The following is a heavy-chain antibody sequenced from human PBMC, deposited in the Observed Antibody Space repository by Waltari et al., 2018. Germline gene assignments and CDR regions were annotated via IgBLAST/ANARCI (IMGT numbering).Heavy chain of an antibody. V-gene: IGHV1-46*01. CDR3: AKGGDGGNWFDP. CDR2: INPSGGDT. Sequence: QVQLMQSGAEVKKPGASVKVSCKASGHTLTTYYLHWVRQTPGQGLEWMGMINPSGGDTSYEQKFRGKVTMTRDTSTSTVYMELRSLRFEDTAVYYCAKGGDGGNWFDPWGQGTLVTVSS. D-gene: IGHD3-16*01. J-gene: IGHJ5*02. CDR1: GHTLTTYY.